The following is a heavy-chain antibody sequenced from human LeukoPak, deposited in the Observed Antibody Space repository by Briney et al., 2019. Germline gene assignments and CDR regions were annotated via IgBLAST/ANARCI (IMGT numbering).Heavy chain of an antibody. J-gene: IGHJ4*02. CDR2: IVVGSGNT. Sequence: SVKVSCKASGYTFTAYYMNWVRQARGQRLEWIGWIVVGSGNTNYAQKFQERVTITRDMSTSTAYMELSSLRSEDTAVYYCAAAADYDILTGHQYYFDYWGQGTLVTVSS. CDR1: GYTFTAYY. V-gene: IGHV1-58*02. D-gene: IGHD3-9*01. CDR3: AAAADYDILTGHQYYFDY.